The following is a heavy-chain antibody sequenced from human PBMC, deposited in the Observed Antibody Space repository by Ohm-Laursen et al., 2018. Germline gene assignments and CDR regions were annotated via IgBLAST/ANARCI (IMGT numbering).Heavy chain of an antibody. CDR2: IIPIFGVA. V-gene: IGHV1-69*04. CDR1: GGIFSNYA. CDR3: ASGLSAVAGTFDY. Sequence: SVKVSCKASGGIFSNYAFSWVRQAPGQGLEWMGRIIPIFGVAHYAQKFQGRVTITADKSTDTTYMELSSLRSEDTAVYYCASGLSAVAGTFDYWGQGTLVTVSS. D-gene: IGHD6-19*01. J-gene: IGHJ4*02.